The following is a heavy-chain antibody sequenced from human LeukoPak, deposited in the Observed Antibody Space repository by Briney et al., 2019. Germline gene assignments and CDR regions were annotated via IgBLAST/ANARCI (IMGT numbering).Heavy chain of an antibody. CDR2: IYHSGST. J-gene: IGHJ3*02. Sequence: SGTLSLTCAVSGGSISSSNWWSWVRQPPGKGLEWIGEIYHSGSTNYNPSLKSRVTMSVDTSKNQFSLKLSSVTAADTAVYYCARDSIGFLEWLPHDAFDIWGQGTMVTVSS. CDR3: ARDSIGFLEWLPHDAFDI. D-gene: IGHD3-3*01. V-gene: IGHV4-4*02. CDR1: GGSISSSNW.